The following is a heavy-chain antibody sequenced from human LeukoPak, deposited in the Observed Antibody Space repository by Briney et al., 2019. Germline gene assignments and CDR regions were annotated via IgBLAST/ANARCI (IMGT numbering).Heavy chain of an antibody. D-gene: IGHD5-18*01. CDR1: GGSFSGYY. V-gene: IGHV4-34*01. J-gene: IGHJ4*02. Sequence: PSETLSLTCAVYGGSFSGYYWSWIRQPPGKGLEWIGEINHSGSTNYNPSLKSRVTISVDTSKNQFSLELSSVTAADTAVYYCARVGYSYGSDYWGQGTLVTVSS. CDR3: ARVGYSYGSDY. CDR2: INHSGST.